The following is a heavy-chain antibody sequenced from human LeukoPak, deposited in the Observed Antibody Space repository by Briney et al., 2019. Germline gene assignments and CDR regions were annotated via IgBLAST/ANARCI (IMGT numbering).Heavy chain of an antibody. CDR3: ARLFGGYTYGYIDY. V-gene: IGHV5-51*01. CDR1: GYSFTNYW. J-gene: IGHJ4*02. Sequence: GESLKISCRCSGYSFTNYWIGWVRQMPGEGLEWMGIIYPADSDTRYSPSFQGHVTISADKSISTAYLQWSSLKASDTAMYYCARLFGGYTYGYIDYWGRGTLVTVSS. CDR2: IYPADSDT. D-gene: IGHD5-18*01.